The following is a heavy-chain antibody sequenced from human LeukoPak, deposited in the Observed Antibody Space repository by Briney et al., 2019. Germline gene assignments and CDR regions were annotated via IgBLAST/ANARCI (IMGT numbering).Heavy chain of an antibody. CDR3: GLVKGFDY. CDR1: GLSFSAHW. V-gene: IGHV3-7*01. CDR2: INEDGSLT. D-gene: IGHD3-9*01. J-gene: IGHJ4*02. Sequence: GGSLRLSCAASGLSFSAHWMTWVRQAPGKGLEWVANINEDGSLTYYVDSVKGRFTISRDNTKTSLYLQMNSLRAEDTAVYYCGLVKGFDYWGQGTLATVSS.